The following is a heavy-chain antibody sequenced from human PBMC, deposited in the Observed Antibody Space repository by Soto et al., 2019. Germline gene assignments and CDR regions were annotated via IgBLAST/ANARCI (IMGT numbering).Heavy chain of an antibody. J-gene: IGHJ4*02. V-gene: IGHV2-5*02. Sequence: QINLKESGPTLVKPTQTLTLTCSFSGFSPTTAGVGVGWVRQSPGEALEWLALIYWDDDERYSPSLKTRLNITQDTSKNQVVLKMTNMAPVDTATYYCAHSRNLITEDAQVGYFDYWGQGTLVTVSS. D-gene: IGHD3-10*01. CDR1: GFSPTTAGVG. CDR2: IYWDDDE. CDR3: AHSRNLITEDAQVGYFDY.